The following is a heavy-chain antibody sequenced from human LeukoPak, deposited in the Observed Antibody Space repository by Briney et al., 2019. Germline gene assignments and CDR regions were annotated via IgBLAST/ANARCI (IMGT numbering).Heavy chain of an antibody. J-gene: IGHJ5*02. V-gene: IGHV1-69*13. CDR3: ARGHELLFEPFDL. Sequence: GASVKVSCKASGGTFSTSAMSGVRQAPGQGREGMGGIIPIFTTPNYAQKFQGRLTITADESTTTAYMELSSLRSEDTAVYYCARGHELLFEPFDLWGQGTLVTVSS. D-gene: IGHD2-15*01. CDR1: GGTFSTSA. CDR2: IIPIFTTP.